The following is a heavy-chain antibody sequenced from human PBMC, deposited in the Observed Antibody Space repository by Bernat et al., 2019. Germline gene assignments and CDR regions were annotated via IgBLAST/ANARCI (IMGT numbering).Heavy chain of an antibody. D-gene: IGHD6-6*01. V-gene: IGHV3-30*18. Sequence: QVQLVESGGGVVQPGTSLRVSCAASGFTFSHYDMHWVRQAPGRGLEWVAAVSYDGDKKYYADSVKGRFTISRDNSKNTLYLQMDSLRAEETAVIYFGKSRGGSRSSTPEDYWGQGTLVTVSS. CDR2: VSYDGDKK. CDR3: GKSRGGSRSSTPEDY. J-gene: IGHJ4*02. CDR1: GFTFSHYD.